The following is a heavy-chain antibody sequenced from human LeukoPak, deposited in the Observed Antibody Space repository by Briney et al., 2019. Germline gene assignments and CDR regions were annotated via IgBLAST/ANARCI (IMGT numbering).Heavy chain of an antibody. CDR2: IYYSGST. CDR1: GGSISSYY. D-gene: IGHD6-13*01. J-gene: IGHJ4*02. V-gene: IGHV4-59*01. CDR3: ARLSKEQQLILFDY. Sequence: SETLSLTCTVSGGSISSYYWSWIRQPPGKGLEWIGYIYYSGSTNYNPSLKSRVTISVDTSKNRFSLKLSSVTAADTAVYYCARLSKEQQLILFDYWGQGTLVTVSS.